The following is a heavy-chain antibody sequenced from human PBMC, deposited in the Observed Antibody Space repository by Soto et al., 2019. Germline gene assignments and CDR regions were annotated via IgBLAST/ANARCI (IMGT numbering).Heavy chain of an antibody. CDR3: ARDPPDGYSDY. D-gene: IGHD5-18*01. Sequence: QVQLVESGGGVVQPGRSLRLSCAASGFTLSSYEMHWVRQAPGRGLEWVAIISTDGSNIYYAESVKGRFTISRDNSKNTLYLHMNSLRDDDTAVYFCARDPPDGYSDYWGQGTLVSVSS. J-gene: IGHJ4*02. CDR1: GFTLSSYE. CDR2: ISTDGSNI. V-gene: IGHV3-30*03.